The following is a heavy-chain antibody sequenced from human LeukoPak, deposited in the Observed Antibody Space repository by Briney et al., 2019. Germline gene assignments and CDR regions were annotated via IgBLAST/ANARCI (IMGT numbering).Heavy chain of an antibody. D-gene: IGHD5-18*01. V-gene: IGHV3-30*02. CDR2: IRYDARNI. J-gene: IGHJ4*02. CDR3: AKDIYSYGELDH. Sequence: PGGSLRLSCAASGFTFSNYGMHWVRQAPGKGLEWVAFIRYDARNIYYADPVKGRFTISRDNSKKTLYLQMNSLRAEDTAFYYCAKDIYSYGELDHWGQGTLVIVSS. CDR1: GFTFSNYG.